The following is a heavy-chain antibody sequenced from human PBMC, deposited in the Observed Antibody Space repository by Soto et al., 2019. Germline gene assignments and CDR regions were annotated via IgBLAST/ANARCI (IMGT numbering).Heavy chain of an antibody. Sequence: GGSLRLSCAASGFTFSSYSMNWVRQAPGKGLEWVSSISSSSYIYYADSVKGRFTISRDNAKNSLYLQMNSLRAEDTAVYYCARGSAHRITMIVADFDYWGQGTLVTSPQ. CDR3: ARGSAHRITMIVADFDY. V-gene: IGHV3-21*01. CDR2: ISSSSYI. J-gene: IGHJ4*02. CDR1: GFTFSSYS. D-gene: IGHD3-22*01.